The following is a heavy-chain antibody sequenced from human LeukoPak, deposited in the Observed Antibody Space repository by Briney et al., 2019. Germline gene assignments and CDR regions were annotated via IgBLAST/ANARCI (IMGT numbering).Heavy chain of an antibody. V-gene: IGHV3-23*01. J-gene: IGHJ4*02. CDR3: AKDVGEVMFDY. Sequence: PGGSLRLSCAASGFTFDNYAMAWVRQAPGKGLEWVSTICGSCGNTHYADFVKGRFTISRDNSKNTLYLQMSSLRAEDTAVYYCAKDVGEVMFDYWGQGTLVTVSS. CDR1: GFTFDNYA. CDR2: ICGSCGNT. D-gene: IGHD1-26*01.